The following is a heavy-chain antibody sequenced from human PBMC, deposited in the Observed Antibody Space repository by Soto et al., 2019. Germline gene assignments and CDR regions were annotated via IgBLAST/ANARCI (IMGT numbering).Heavy chain of an antibody. CDR1: GSRFRTRA. D-gene: IGHD1-26*01. Sequence: PGGSLRLSCAASGSRFRTRAMSWVRQAPGKGLEWVASIRPGGDSTYYADSVKGRFAVSRDNSNVTLYLQMDSLRVEDTAIYYCTTHEEGAPWAGGFDSWGRGTLVTVSS. J-gene: IGHJ5*01. CDR3: TTHEEGAPWAGGFDS. CDR2: IRPGGDST. V-gene: IGHV3-23*01.